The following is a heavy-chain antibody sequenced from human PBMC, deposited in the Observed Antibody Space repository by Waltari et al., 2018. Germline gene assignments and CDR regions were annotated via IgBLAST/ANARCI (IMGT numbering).Heavy chain of an antibody. CDR3: ARALVTTGIDY. D-gene: IGHD4-17*01. Sequence: QVQLVESGGGVVQPGRSLSLSCAASGFTFNSYAMPWVRQAPGKGLEWVAVIWYDGNSKYYTDSVKGRFTISRDNSKNTLYLQMNSLRAEDAAMYYCARALVTTGIDYWGQGTLVTVSS. V-gene: IGHV3-33*01. CDR2: IWYDGNSK. CDR1: GFTFNSYA. J-gene: IGHJ4*02.